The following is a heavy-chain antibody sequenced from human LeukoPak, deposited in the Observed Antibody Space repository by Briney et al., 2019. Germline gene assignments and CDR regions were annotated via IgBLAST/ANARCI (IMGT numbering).Heavy chain of an antibody. CDR1: GFTFSSYE. CDR2: ISRSGSTI. D-gene: IGHD1-26*01. J-gene: IGHJ3*02. Sequence: GGSLRLSCAASGFTFSSYEMNWVRQAPGKGLEWVSYISRSGSTIYYADSVKGRFTISRDNAKNSLYLQMSSLRAEDTAVYYCAKEGAASAFDIWGQGSMVTVSS. V-gene: IGHV3-48*03. CDR3: AKEGAASAFDI.